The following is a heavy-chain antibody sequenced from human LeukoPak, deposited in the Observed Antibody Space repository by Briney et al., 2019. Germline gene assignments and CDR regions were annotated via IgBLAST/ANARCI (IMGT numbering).Heavy chain of an antibody. D-gene: IGHD2-15*01. CDR3: VTSGCSGATCYFYFDY. J-gene: IGHJ4*02. V-gene: IGHV3-21*01. Sequence: GGSLRLSCAASGFTFSSYSMNWVRQAPGKGLEWVSSINYSGTNMYYADSVKGRFTISRDNAKNSLFLQMNSLRPEDTAVYYCVTSGCSGATCYFYFDYWGQGTLVSVSS. CDR1: GFTFSSYS. CDR2: INYSGTNM.